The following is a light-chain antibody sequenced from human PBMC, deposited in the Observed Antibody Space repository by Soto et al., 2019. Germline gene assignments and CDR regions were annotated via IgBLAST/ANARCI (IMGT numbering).Light chain of an antibody. CDR2: DVS. V-gene: IGLV2-11*02. Sequence: QSVLTHPRSVSGSPGQSVTISCTGTSSDVGGYNYVSWYQQHPGKAPKLMIYDVSKRPSGVPDRFSGSKSGNTASLTISGLQAEDEADYYCCSYDGSYTWVFGGGTKLTGL. J-gene: IGLJ3*02. CDR3: CSYDGSYTWV. CDR1: SSDVGGYNY.